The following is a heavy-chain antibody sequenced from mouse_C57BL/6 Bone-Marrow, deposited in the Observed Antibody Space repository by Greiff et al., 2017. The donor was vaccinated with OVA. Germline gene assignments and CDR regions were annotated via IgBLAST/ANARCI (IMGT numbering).Heavy chain of an antibody. CDR2: ISSGGDYI. CDR1: GFTFSSYA. D-gene: IGHD1-1*01. J-gene: IGHJ4*01. Sequence: EVHLVESGEGLVKPGGSLKLSCAASGFTFSSYAMSWVRQTPEKRLEWVAYISSGGDYIYYADTVKGRFTISRDNARNTLYLQMSSLKSEDTAMYYCASDIRYYYGSSVYYAMDYWGQGTSVTVSS. V-gene: IGHV5S21*01. CDR3: ASDIRYYYGSSVYYAMDY.